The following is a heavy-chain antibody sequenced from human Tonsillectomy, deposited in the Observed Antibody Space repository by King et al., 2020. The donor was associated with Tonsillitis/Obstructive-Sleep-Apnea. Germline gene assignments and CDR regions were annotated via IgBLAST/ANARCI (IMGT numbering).Heavy chain of an antibody. J-gene: IGHJ4*02. CDR3: ARGLYYFDS. CDR1: GYSFTNHW. CDR2: IDPSDSYT. Sequence: VQLVESGAEVKKPGESLRISCRTSGYSFTNHWITWVRQMPGKGLEWVGRIDPSDSYTTYGPSFKGRVTISVDRSMTTAYLQWNSLQASDTAMYSCARGLYYFDSWGLGTLVTVSS. V-gene: IGHV5-10-1*01.